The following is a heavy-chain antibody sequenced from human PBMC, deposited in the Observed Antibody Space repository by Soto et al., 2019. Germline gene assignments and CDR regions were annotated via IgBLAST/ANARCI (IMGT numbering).Heavy chain of an antibody. D-gene: IGHD6-13*01. CDR1: GDSVSSNSAA. Sequence: PSQTLSLTCAISGDSVSSNSAAWNRIRQSPSRGLEWLGRTYYRSKWYNDYAVSVKSRISINPDTSKNQFSLQLNSVTPEDTAVYYCATQHSNSWYGNAFDIWGQGTLVTVSS. J-gene: IGHJ3*02. CDR3: ATQHSNSWYGNAFDI. V-gene: IGHV6-1*01. CDR2: TYYRSKWYN.